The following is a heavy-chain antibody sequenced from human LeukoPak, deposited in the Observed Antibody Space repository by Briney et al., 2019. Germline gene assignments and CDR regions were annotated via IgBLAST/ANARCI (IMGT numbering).Heavy chain of an antibody. CDR3: AKDPGRGFDY. CDR2: IRYDGSNN. Sequence: PGGSLRLSCAASGFSFNSYGIHWVRQAPGKGLEWVTFIRYDGSNNYYSDSVKGRFTISRDNSKNTLYLQMNSLRAEDTAVYYCAKDPGRGFDYWGQGTLVTVSS. J-gene: IGHJ4*02. CDR1: GFSFNSYG. V-gene: IGHV3-30*02. D-gene: IGHD3-10*01.